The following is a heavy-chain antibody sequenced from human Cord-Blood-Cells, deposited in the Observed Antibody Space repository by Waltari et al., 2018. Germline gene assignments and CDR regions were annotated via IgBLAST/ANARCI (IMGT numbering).Heavy chain of an antibody. V-gene: IGHV1-69*01. CDR3: ARDQGGYYYGSGSGTFDY. Sequence: QVQLVQSGAEVKKPGSSVKVSCKASGGTFSSYAISWVRQAPGQGLEWMGGIIPIFGTENYAQKFQGRVTITADESTSTAYMELSSLRSEDTAVYYCARDQGGYYYGSGSGTFDYWGQGTLVTVSS. CDR2: IIPIFGTE. CDR1: GGTFSSYA. D-gene: IGHD3-10*01. J-gene: IGHJ4*02.